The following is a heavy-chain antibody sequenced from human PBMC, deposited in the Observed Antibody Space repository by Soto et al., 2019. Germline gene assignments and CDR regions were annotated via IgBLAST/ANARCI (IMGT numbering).Heavy chain of an antibody. Sequence: QVQLVESGGGVVQPGKSLRLSCVASGFTFRSYGMHWVRQAPGKGLEWVAVIWHDGSKEYYTDSVKGRFTISRDNSKNMLYLQMNSLRGEDTALYYCARDFWSLGELSGSGYWGQGTLVTVSS. J-gene: IGHJ4*02. CDR2: IWHDGSKE. V-gene: IGHV3-33*01. CDR3: ARDFWSLGELSGSGY. D-gene: IGHD3-16*02. CDR1: GFTFRSYG.